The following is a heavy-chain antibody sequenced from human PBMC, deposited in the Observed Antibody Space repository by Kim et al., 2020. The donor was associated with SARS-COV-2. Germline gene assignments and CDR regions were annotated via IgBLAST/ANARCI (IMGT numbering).Heavy chain of an antibody. CDR1: GFTFSSYG. V-gene: IGHV3-33*05. Sequence: GGSLRLSCAASGFTFSSYGMHWVRQAPGKGLEWVAVISYDGSNKYYADSVKGRFTISRDNSKNTLYLQMNSLRAEDTAVYYCARDVSVAGTYQLGYYYYYYGMDVWGQGTTVTVSS. J-gene: IGHJ6*02. CDR3: ARDVSVAGTYQLGYYYYYYGMDV. CDR2: ISYDGSNK. D-gene: IGHD6-19*01.